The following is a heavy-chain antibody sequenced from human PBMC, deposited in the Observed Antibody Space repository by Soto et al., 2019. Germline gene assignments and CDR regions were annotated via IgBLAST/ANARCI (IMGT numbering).Heavy chain of an antibody. V-gene: IGHV3-23*01. CDR1: GFTFSSYA. J-gene: IGHJ6*02. Sequence: AGGSLRLSCAASGFTFSSYAMSWVRQAPGKGLEWVSAISGSGGSTYYADSVKGRFTISRDNSKNTLYLQMNSLRAEDTAVYYCAKVGQCSSTSCYQKNYYYGMDVWGQGTTVTVSS. CDR3: AKVGQCSSTSCYQKNYYYGMDV. D-gene: IGHD2-2*01. CDR2: ISGSGGST.